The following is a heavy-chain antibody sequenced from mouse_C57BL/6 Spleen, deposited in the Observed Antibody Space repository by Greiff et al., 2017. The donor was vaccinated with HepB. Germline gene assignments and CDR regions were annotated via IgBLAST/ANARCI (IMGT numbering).Heavy chain of an antibody. Sequence: VQLQQSGPGLVQPSQSLSITCTVSGFSLTSYGVHWVRQSPGKGLEWLGVIWSGGSTDYNAAVISRLSISKENSKSQVFFKMNSLQADDTAIYYCARNRYGSSYWYFDVWGTGTTVTVSS. CDR1: GFSLTSYG. D-gene: IGHD1-1*01. V-gene: IGHV2-2*01. CDR3: ARNRYGSSYWYFDV. CDR2: IWSGGST. J-gene: IGHJ1*03.